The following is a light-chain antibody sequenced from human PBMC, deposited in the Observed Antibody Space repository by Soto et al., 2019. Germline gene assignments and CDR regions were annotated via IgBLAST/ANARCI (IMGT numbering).Light chain of an antibody. CDR2: KAS. CDR1: RSVSSW. V-gene: IGKV1-5*03. J-gene: IGKJ1*01. Sequence: DIQMTQSPSTLSASVGDRVTITCRAGRSVSSWLAWYQQKPGKAPKLLIYKASTLESGVPLRFSGSGSGTEFTLTISSLQPDDFATYYCQQYGNYWTFGQGTTVEI. CDR3: QQYGNYWT.